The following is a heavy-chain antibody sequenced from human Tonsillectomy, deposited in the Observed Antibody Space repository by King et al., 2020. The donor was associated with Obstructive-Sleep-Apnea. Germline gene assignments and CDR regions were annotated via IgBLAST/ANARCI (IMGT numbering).Heavy chain of an antibody. CDR2: ISSSGTYT. CDR3: ARDPTGDRHYFDY. V-gene: IGHV3-11*06. J-gene: IGHJ4*02. CDR1: GFTFGDYH. D-gene: IGHD7-27*01. Sequence: VQLVESGGGLVRPGGSLRLSCAVSGFTFGDYHMSWIRQAPGRGLEWLSYISSSGTYTKYADSVKGRFTISRDNAKNSLHLQMNGLRPEDTALYYCARDPTGDRHYFDYWGQGTLVTVSS.